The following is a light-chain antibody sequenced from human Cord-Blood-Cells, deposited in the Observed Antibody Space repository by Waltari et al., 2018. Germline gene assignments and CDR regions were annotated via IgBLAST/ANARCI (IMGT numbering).Light chain of an antibody. Sequence: EIVLTQSPATLSVSPGERATLSCRASQSVSSNLAWYQQKPGQAPRLLIYGASTRVTCIPARFSGSGSGIEFTLTVSSLQSEDFAVYYCQQYNNWPYTFGPGTKLEIK. V-gene: IGKV3-15*01. CDR2: GAS. J-gene: IGKJ2*01. CDR1: QSVSSN. CDR3: QQYNNWPYT.